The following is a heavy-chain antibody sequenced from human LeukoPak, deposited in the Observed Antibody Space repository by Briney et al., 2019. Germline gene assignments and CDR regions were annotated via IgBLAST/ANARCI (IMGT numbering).Heavy chain of an antibody. Sequence: ASVKVSCKASVYIFTSYYMHWVRQAPGQGLEWMGIINPSSGSTSYAQKFQDRVKMTRDTSRSTFYMELSSLRSEDTAVYYCARRAGDHYYFDYWGQGTLVTVSS. D-gene: IGHD7-27*01. CDR1: VYIFTSYY. CDR3: ARRAGDHYYFDY. CDR2: INPSSGST. V-gene: IGHV1-46*01. J-gene: IGHJ4*02.